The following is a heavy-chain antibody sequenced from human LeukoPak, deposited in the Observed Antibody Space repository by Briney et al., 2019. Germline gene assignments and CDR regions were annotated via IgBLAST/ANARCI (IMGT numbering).Heavy chain of an antibody. D-gene: IGHD6-19*01. CDR2: IKQDGSEK. CDR1: GFTFSSYW. CDR3: AKLAVAGTIHDY. Sequence: GGSLRLSCAASGFTFSSYWMSWVRQAPGKGLEWVANIKQDGSEKYYVDSVKGRFTISRDNSKNSLYLQMNSLRTEDTALYYCAKLAVAGTIHDYWGRGTLVTVSS. V-gene: IGHV3-7*03. J-gene: IGHJ4*02.